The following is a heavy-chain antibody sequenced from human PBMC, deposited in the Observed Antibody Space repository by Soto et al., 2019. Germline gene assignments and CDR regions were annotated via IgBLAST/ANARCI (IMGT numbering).Heavy chain of an antibody. CDR1: GGSISRGGYY. D-gene: IGHD3-22*01. CDR2: IYYSGST. J-gene: IGHJ4*02. V-gene: IGHV4-31*03. CDR3: ARRRSGYQYHFDY. Sequence: SETRSLPYTVSGGSISRGGYYWSWIRQHPGKGLEWIGYIYYSGSTYYNPSLKSRVTISVDTSKNQFSLKLSSVTAADTAGYYCARRRSGYQYHFDYWGQGTLVTVS.